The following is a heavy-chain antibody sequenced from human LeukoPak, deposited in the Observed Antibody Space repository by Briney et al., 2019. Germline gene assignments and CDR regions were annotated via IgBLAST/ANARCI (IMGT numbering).Heavy chain of an antibody. CDR1: GGSISSYY. Sequence: PSETLSLTCTVSGGSISSYYWSWIRQHPGKGLEWIGYIYYSGSTYYNPSLKSRVTISVDTSKNQFSLKLSSVTAADTAVYYCAREKKVGYDSYGMDVWGQGTTVTVSS. CDR2: IYYSGST. D-gene: IGHD3-3*01. J-gene: IGHJ6*02. CDR3: AREKKVGYDSYGMDV. V-gene: IGHV4-59*06.